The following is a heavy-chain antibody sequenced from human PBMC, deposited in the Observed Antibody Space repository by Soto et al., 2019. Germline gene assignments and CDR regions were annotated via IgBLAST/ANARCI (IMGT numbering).Heavy chain of an antibody. CDR3: VIPNYYDTSGYCGPQEMWGY. CDR2: IRSNGGST. D-gene: IGHD3-22*01. J-gene: IGHJ4*02. Sequence: GGALGLSGSTAGFTFSTYTMHWVRQAPGKGLEYVSAIRSNGGSTYYADSVKGRFTISRDNSKNTLYLQMSSLRPEDTAVYYCVIPNYYDTSGYCGPQEMWGYWGQGTLVTVSS. CDR1: GFTFSTYT. V-gene: IGHV3-64D*06.